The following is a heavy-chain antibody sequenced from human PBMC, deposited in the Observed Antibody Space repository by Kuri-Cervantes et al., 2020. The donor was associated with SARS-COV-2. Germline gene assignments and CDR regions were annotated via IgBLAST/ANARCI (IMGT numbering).Heavy chain of an antibody. CDR3: ARELTNWGSGGSAYDAFDI. D-gene: IGHD7-27*01. Sequence: SETLSLTCTVSGGSISSGDYYWSWIRQPPGKRLEWIGYIYYSGSTNYNPSLKSRVTISVDTSKNQFSLKLSSVTAADTAVYYCARELTNWGSGGSAYDAFDIWGQGTMVTVSS. CDR2: IYYSGST. CDR1: GGSISSGDYY. J-gene: IGHJ3*02. V-gene: IGHV4-61*08.